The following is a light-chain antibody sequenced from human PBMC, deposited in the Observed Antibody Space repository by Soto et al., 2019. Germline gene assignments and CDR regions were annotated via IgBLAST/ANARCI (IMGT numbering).Light chain of an antibody. Sequence: EIVLTQSPGTLSLSPGERATLSCRASQSVSSSWLAWYQQKPGQAPRLLIYGASSRATGIPDRFSGSGSGTDFTLTISRLEPEDSAVFYCQQYGSSPWTFVQGTKVEIK. J-gene: IGKJ1*01. CDR1: QSVSSSW. CDR3: QQYGSSPWT. V-gene: IGKV3-20*01. CDR2: GAS.